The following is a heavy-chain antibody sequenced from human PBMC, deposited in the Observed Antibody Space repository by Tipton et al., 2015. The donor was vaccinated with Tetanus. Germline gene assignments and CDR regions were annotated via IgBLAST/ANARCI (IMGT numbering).Heavy chain of an antibody. V-gene: IGHV5-51*01. CDR2: IYPGDSDT. D-gene: IGHD6-19*01. CDR3: ARFFGSGWPIDY. Sequence: GAEVKKPGESLKISCEGSGYNFTTYWIGWVRQMPGKGLEWMGIIYPGDSDTRYSPSFQGQVTISADKSITSAYLEWSSLKASDPAMYYCARFFGSGWPIDYWGQGTLVTVSS. CDR1: GYNFTTYW. J-gene: IGHJ4*02.